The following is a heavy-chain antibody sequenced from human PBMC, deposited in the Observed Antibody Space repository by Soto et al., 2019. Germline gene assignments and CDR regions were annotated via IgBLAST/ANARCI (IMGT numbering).Heavy chain of an antibody. V-gene: IGHV3-23*01. Sequence: WGSLRLSCAASGFTFISYAIICVRQSPFKWLEWVSAISGSGGSTYYADSVKGRFTISRDNSKNTLYLQMNSLRAEDTAVYYCANPYDFWSGYQQNYFDYWGQGTLVTVSS. D-gene: IGHD3-3*01. CDR3: ANPYDFWSGYQQNYFDY. CDR2: ISGSGGST. J-gene: IGHJ4*02. CDR1: GFTFISYA.